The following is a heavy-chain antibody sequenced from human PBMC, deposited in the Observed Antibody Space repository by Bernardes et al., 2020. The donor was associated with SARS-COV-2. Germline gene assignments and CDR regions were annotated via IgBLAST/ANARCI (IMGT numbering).Heavy chain of an antibody. CDR3: ARGPVGTPDF. Sequence: AQVEVGWKTSGYTFTAYYMHWVRQAPGQGLEWIGWINPSRGITNYAQKFQGRVTMTRDTSITTAYMELSGLKSDDTAVYYCARGPVGTPDFWGQGTLVTVSS. J-gene: IGHJ4*02. CDR2: INPSRGIT. D-gene: IGHD1-26*01. V-gene: IGHV1-2*02. CDR1: GYTFTAYY.